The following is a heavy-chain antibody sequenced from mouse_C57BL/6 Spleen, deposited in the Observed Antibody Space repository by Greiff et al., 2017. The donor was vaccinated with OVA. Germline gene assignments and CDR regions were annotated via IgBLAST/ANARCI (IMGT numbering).Heavy chain of an antibody. V-gene: IGHV1-64*01. D-gene: IGHD1-1*01. Sequence: VQLQQPGAELVKPGASVKLSCKASGYTFTSYWMHWVKQRPGQGLEWIGMIHPISGSTNYNEKFKSKATLTVDKSSSTAYMQLSSLTSEDSAVYYCALYGSSYFDYWGQGTTLTVSS. J-gene: IGHJ2*01. CDR3: ALYGSSYFDY. CDR1: GYTFTSYW. CDR2: IHPISGST.